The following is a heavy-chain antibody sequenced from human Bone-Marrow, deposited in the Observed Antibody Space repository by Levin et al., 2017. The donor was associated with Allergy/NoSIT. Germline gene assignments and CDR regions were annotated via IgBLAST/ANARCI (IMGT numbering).Heavy chain of an antibody. CDR3: AKGDDSSGYYYWGFDY. Sequence: SGGSLRLSCAASGFTFSSYAMSWVRQAPGKGLEWVSAISGSGGSTYYADSVKGRFTISRDNSKNTLYLQMNSLRAEDTAVYYCAKGDDSSGYYYWGFDYWGQGTLVTVSS. CDR2: ISGSGGST. V-gene: IGHV3-23*01. CDR1: GFTFSSYA. D-gene: IGHD3-22*01. J-gene: IGHJ4*02.